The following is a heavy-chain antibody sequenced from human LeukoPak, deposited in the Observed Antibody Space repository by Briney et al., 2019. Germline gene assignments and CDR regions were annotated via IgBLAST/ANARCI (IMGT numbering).Heavy chain of an antibody. Sequence: GGSLRLSCAASGFTFSSYAMHWVRQAPGKGLEWVAVISYDGSNKYYADSVKGRFTISRDNSKNTLYLQMNSLRAEDTAVYYCAKTGYYDFWSGYVFDYWGQGTLVTVSS. CDR3: AKTGYYDFWSGYVFDY. J-gene: IGHJ4*02. V-gene: IGHV3-30-3*02. CDR1: GFTFSSYA. CDR2: ISYDGSNK. D-gene: IGHD3-3*01.